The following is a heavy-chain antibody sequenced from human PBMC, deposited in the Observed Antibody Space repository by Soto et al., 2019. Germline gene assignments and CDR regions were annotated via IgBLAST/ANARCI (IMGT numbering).Heavy chain of an antibody. V-gene: IGHV5-51*01. CDR3: AGHGYDFWSGGYYYGMDV. Sequence: GESLKISCKGSGYSFTSYWIGWVRQMPGKGLEWMGIIYPGDSDTRYSPSFQGKVTISADKSISTAYLQWSSLKASDTAMYYCAGHGYDFWSGGYYYGMDVWCQGTTVTVSS. CDR1: GYSFTSYW. CDR2: IYPGDSDT. D-gene: IGHD3-3*01. J-gene: IGHJ6*02.